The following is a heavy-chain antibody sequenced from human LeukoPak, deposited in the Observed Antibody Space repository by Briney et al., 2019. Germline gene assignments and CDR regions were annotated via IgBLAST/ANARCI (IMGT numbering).Heavy chain of an antibody. CDR3: ASTDILTGRGSDY. CDR1: GFTFSSYG. CDR2: IRYDGSNK. J-gene: IGHJ4*02. Sequence: GGSLRLSCAASGFTFSSYGMHWVRQAPGKGLEWVAFIRYDGSNKYYADSVKGRFTISRDNSKNTLYLQMNSLRAEDTAVYYCASTDILTGRGSDYWGQGTLVTVSS. D-gene: IGHD3-9*01. V-gene: IGHV3-30*02.